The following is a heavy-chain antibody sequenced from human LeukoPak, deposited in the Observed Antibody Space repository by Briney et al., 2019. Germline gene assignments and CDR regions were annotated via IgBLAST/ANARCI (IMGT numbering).Heavy chain of an antibody. J-gene: IGHJ4*02. CDR3: ARGPIDSSGYYFPFDY. CDR2: INHSGST. CDR1: GGSFSGYY. V-gene: IGHV4-34*01. Sequence: PSETLSLTCAVYGGSFSGYYWSWIRQPPGKGLEWIGEINHSGSTNYNPSLKSRVTISVDTSKIQFSLKLSSVTAADTAVYYCARGPIDSSGYYFPFDYWGQGTLVTVSS. D-gene: IGHD3-22*01.